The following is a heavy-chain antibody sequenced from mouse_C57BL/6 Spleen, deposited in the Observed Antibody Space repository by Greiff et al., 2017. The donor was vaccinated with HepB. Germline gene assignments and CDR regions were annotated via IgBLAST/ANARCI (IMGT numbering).Heavy chain of an antibody. Sequence: QVQLKESGPGLVQPSQSLSITCTVSGFSFTSYGVHWVRQSPGKGLEWLGVIWSGGSTDYNAAFISRLSISKDNSKSQVFFKMHSLQADDTAIYYCANDYGYAMDYWGQGTSVTVSS. V-gene: IGHV2-2*01. CDR3: ANDYGYAMDY. J-gene: IGHJ4*01. D-gene: IGHD1-1*01. CDR1: GFSFTSYG. CDR2: IWSGGST.